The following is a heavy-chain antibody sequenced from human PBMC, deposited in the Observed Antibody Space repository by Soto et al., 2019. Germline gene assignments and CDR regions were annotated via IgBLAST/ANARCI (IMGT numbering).Heavy chain of an antibody. CDR3: VDGSLGRFGYVSVDY. V-gene: IGHV2-5*02. D-gene: IGHD3-22*01. Sequence: QITLKESGPPLVKPTQTLTLTCSLSGFSVSSNGARVGWIRPPPGQALEWLALIYWDDDKHYNTSLKTRLTFTKETTNQQVVLTVTDMAPVDTATYCCVDGSLGRFGYVSVDYWGPGTLVTVSS. CDR1: GFSVSSNGAR. CDR2: IYWDDDK. J-gene: IGHJ4*02.